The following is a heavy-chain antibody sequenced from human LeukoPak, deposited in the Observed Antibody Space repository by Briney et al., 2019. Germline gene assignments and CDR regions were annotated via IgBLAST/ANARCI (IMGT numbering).Heavy chain of an antibody. J-gene: IGHJ4*02. Sequence: GGSLRLSCAASGFTFSSYGMHWVRQAPGKGLEWVAFIRYDGSNKYYADSVKGRFTISRDNSKNTLYLQMNSLRAEDTAVYYCARPSSEDCSSTSCYADFDYWGQGTLVTVSS. CDR1: GFTFSSYG. V-gene: IGHV3-30*02. CDR3: ARPSSEDCSSTSCYADFDY. D-gene: IGHD2-2*01. CDR2: IRYDGSNK.